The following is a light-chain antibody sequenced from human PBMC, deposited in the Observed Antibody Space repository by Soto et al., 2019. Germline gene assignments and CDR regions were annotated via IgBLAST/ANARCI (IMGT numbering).Light chain of an antibody. CDR1: DNDVGRYDY. CDR3: MSYVGGNSVA. V-gene: IGLV2-8*01. J-gene: IGLJ2*01. CDR2: EVS. Sequence: QSALTHPPSASGSPGMAVTLSCSGTDNDVGRYDYVSWYQQHPGKAPKLLIYEVSKRPPGVPDRFSASKSGNTASLTVSGLQGEDESDYYCMSYVGGNSVAFGGGTKLTVL.